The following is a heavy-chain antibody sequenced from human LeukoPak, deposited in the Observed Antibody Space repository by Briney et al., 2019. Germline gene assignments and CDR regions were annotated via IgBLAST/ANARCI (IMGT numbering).Heavy chain of an antibody. D-gene: IGHD5-12*01. J-gene: IGHJ3*02. CDR2: IKEDGAAK. V-gene: IGHV3-7*01. CDR1: GFTFSSSW. CDR3: TRDSGYNAFDI. Sequence: GGSLRLSCAASGFTFSSSWMAWVRQAPGKGLEWVGNIKEDGAAKNYVVSVRGRFTISRDNAKNSLYLQMNSLRGEDTAVYYCTRDSGYNAFDIWGQGTMVTVSS.